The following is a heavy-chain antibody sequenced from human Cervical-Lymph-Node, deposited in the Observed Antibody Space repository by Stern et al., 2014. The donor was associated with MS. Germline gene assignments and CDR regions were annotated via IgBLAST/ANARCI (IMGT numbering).Heavy chain of an antibody. CDR3: ARETYDFWSGYLPSNAPPGGMDV. CDR2: IWYDGSNK. CDR1: GFTFSSYG. V-gene: IGHV3-33*01. J-gene: IGHJ6*02. D-gene: IGHD3-3*01. Sequence: VQLVESGGGVVQPGRSLRLSCAASGFTFSSYGMHWVRQAPGKGLEWVAVIWYDGSNKYYADSVKGRFTISRDNSKNTLYLQMNSLRAEDTAVYCCARETYDFWSGYLPSNAPPGGMDVWGQGTTVTVSS.